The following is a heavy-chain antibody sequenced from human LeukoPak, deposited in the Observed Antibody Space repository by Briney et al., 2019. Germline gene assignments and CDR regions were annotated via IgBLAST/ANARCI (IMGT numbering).Heavy chain of an antibody. J-gene: IGHJ6*02. V-gene: IGHV3-64*04. D-gene: IGHD4-11*01. Sequence: GGSLRLSCSASGFTFSAYAMYWVRQAPGKGLEYVSGISNNGGSSFYADSVKGRFTISRDNSKNTLYLQMNSLRVEDTAVYYCARDWSSKYPYYYGMDVWGQGTTVTVSS. CDR2: ISNNGGSS. CDR1: GFTFSAYA. CDR3: ARDWSSKYPYYYGMDV.